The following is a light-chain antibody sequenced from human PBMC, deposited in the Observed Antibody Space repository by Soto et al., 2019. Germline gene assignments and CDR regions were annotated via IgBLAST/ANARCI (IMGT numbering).Light chain of an antibody. J-gene: IGKJ1*01. Sequence: DIQMTQSPSSLSGSVGDRVTITCRASQSISTYLNWYQQKPGKAPKLLIYAASSLQTGVPSRFSGSGSGTDFTLTITSLQPEDFATYSCQQSYSTLRWTFGQGTKVEIK. CDR3: QQSYSTLRWT. CDR1: QSISTY. V-gene: IGKV1-39*01. CDR2: AAS.